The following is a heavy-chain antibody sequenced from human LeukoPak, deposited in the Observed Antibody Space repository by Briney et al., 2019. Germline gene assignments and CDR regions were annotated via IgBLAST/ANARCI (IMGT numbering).Heavy chain of an antibody. J-gene: IGHJ2*01. D-gene: IGHD4-11*01. CDR3: ARVRRLQYWYFDL. Sequence: GGSLRLSCAASGFTFSSYSMNWVRQAPGKGLEWVSYISSSSSTIYYADSVKGRFTISRDNAKNSLYLQMNSLRAEDTAVYYCARVRRLQYWYFDLWGRGTLVTVSS. CDR2: ISSSSSTI. V-gene: IGHV3-48*01. CDR1: GFTFSSYS.